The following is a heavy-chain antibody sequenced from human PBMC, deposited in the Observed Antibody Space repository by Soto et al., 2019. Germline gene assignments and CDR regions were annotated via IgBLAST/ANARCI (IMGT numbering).Heavy chain of an antibody. V-gene: IGHV3-7*03. J-gene: IGHJ4*02. Sequence: VGSLRLSCSASGFTFNTYWMTWVRQAPGKGLEWVANIKQDGSEEYYVDSVKGRFTISRDNAKNSLYLQMKSLRVEDTAEYYCARGRLYLTYWGQGTPVTVSS. D-gene: IGHD2-8*01. CDR1: GFTFNTYW. CDR3: ARGRLYLTY. CDR2: IKQDGSEE.